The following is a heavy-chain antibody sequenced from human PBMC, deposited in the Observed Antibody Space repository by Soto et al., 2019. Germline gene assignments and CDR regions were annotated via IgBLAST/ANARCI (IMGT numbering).Heavy chain of an antibody. CDR2: IYYSGST. D-gene: IGHD3-22*01. V-gene: IGHV4-39*01. J-gene: IGHJ3*02. Sequence: PSETLSLTCTVSGGSISSSSYYWGWIRQPPGKGLEWIGSIYYSGSTYYNPSLKSRVTISVGTSKNQFSLKLSSVTAADTAVYYCARLSYDSSGYYYVGGFAFDIWGQGTMVTVSS. CDR1: GGSISSSSYY. CDR3: ARLSYDSSGYYYVGGFAFDI.